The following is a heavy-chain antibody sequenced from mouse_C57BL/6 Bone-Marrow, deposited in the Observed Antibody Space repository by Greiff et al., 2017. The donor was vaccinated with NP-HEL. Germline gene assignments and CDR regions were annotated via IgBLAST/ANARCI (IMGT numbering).Heavy chain of an antibody. CDR1: GFTFSDYG. CDR2: ISSGSSTI. Sequence: EVQLVESGGGLVKPGGSLKLSCAASGFTFSDYGMHWVRQAPEKGLEWVAYISSGSSTIYYADTVKGRFTISRDTAKNTLFLQMTSLRSEDTAMYYCARAAQARYYAMDYWGQGTSVTVSS. CDR3: ARAAQARYYAMDY. J-gene: IGHJ4*01. D-gene: IGHD3-2*02. V-gene: IGHV5-17*01.